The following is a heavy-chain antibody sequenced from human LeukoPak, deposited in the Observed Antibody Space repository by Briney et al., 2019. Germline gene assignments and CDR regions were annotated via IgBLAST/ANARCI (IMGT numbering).Heavy chain of an antibody. CDR1: GFTFSSYG. V-gene: IGHV3-33*08. J-gene: IGHJ4*02. D-gene: IGHD1-14*01. CDR3: TRYNNDHFDY. Sequence: PGRSLRLSCAASGFTFSSYGIHWVRQAPGKGLEWVAVIAYDGSRAFYADSVKGRFTISRDNSKNTMSVQMDDLRAEDTAVYYCTRYNNDHFDYWGQGTLVTVSS. CDR2: IAYDGSRA.